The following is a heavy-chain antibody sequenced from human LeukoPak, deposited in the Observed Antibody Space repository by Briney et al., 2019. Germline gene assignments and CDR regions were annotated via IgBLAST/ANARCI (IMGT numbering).Heavy chain of an antibody. D-gene: IGHD3-22*01. CDR3: ARENTIDYYDSRSAFDI. Sequence: ASVKVSCKASGGTFSSYAISWVRQAPGQGLEWMGRIIPILGIANYAQKFQGRVTITADKSTSTAYMELSSLRSEDTAVYYCARENTIDYYDSRSAFDIWGQGTMVTVSS. CDR1: GGTFSSYA. CDR2: IIPILGIA. V-gene: IGHV1-69*04. J-gene: IGHJ3*02.